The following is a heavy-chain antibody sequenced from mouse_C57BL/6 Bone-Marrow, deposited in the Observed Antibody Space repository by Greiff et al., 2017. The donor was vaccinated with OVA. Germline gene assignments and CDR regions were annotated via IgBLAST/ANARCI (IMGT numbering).Heavy chain of an antibody. J-gene: IGHJ3*01. CDR3: ARWAY. V-gene: IGHV1-80*01. Sequence: VQLQQSGAELVKPGASVKISCKASGYAFSSYWLHWVKQRPGKGLEWMGQIYPGDGDTNYDGKFTGKATQTADKSSSTAYMQLSSLTAEDSGVYFCARWAYWGQEPLVTV. CDR1: GYAFSSYW. CDR2: IYPGDGDT.